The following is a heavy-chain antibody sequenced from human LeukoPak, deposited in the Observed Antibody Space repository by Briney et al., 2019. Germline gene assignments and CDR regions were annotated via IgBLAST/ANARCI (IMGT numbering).Heavy chain of an antibody. CDR1: GFTFSTYS. D-gene: IGHD3-22*01. CDR2: ITSSSSTI. Sequence: GGSLRLSCAASGFTFSTYSMNWVRRTPGRGLEWVSYITSSSSTIYYADSVRGRFTISRDNAKNSLYLQMNSLRDEDTAVYYCARVDWMIGAFDIWGQGTMVTVSS. J-gene: IGHJ3*02. CDR3: ARVDWMIGAFDI. V-gene: IGHV3-48*02.